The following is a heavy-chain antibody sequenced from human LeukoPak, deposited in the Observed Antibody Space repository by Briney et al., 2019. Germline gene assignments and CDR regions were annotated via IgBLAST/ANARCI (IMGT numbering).Heavy chain of an antibody. J-gene: IGHJ6*03. V-gene: IGHV3-21*01. Sequence: PGGSLRLSCAASGFTFSSYSMNWVRQAPGKGLEWVSSISSSSSYIYYADSVKGRFTISRDNAKNSLYLQMNSLRAEDTAVYYCARGGVGAKYYMDVWGKGTTVTVSS. CDR1: GFTFSSYS. D-gene: IGHD1-26*01. CDR2: ISSSSSYI. CDR3: ARGGVGAKYYMDV.